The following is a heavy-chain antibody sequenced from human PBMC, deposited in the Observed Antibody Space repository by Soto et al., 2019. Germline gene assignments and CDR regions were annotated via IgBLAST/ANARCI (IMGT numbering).Heavy chain of an antibody. CDR1: GGSISSYY. D-gene: IGHD3-10*01. J-gene: IGHJ6*02. V-gene: IGHV4-59*01. CDR2: IYYSGST. Sequence: SETLSLTCTVSGGSISSYYWSWIRQPPGKGLEWIGYIYYSGSTNYNPSLKSRVTISVDTSKNQFSLKLSSVTAADTAVYYCARDRTSYYYGSGSPFGMDVWGQGTTVTVSS. CDR3: ARDRTSYYYGSGSPFGMDV.